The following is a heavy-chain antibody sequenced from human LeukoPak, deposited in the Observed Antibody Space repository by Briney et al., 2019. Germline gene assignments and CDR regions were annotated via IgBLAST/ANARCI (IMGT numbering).Heavy chain of an antibody. V-gene: IGHV4-34*01. CDR3: ARTSSTSPGGGYYFDY. D-gene: IGHD2-2*01. CDR1: GGSFSGYY. Sequence: SSETLSLTCAVYGGSFSGYYWSWIRQPPGKGLEWIGEINHSGSTNYNPSLKSRVTISVDTSKNQFPLKLSSVTAADTAVYYCARTSSTSPGGGYYFDYWGQGTLVTVSS. J-gene: IGHJ4*02. CDR2: INHSGST.